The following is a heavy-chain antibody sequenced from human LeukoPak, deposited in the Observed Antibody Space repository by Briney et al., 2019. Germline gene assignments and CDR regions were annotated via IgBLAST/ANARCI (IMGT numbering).Heavy chain of an antibody. CDR3: ASLPTVTTAYYYYMDV. V-gene: IGHV1-69*06. D-gene: IGHD4-11*01. CDR2: IIPIFGTA. J-gene: IGHJ6*03. CDR1: GYTFTSYG. Sequence: SVKVSCKASGYTFTSYGISWVRQAPGQGLEWMGGIIPIFGTANYSQKFQGRVTITADKSTSTAYMELSSLRSEDTAVYYCASLPTVTTAYYYYMDVWGKGTTVTVSS.